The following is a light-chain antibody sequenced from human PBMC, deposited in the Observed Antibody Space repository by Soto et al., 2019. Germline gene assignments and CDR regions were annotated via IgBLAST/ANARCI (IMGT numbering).Light chain of an antibody. CDR3: ATSDNSLSGWV. V-gene: IGLV1-47*02. CDR1: SSNIGTNY. Sequence: QYVLTQPPSASGTPGQRVTISCSGSSSNIGTNYVYWYKQLPGTAPKPLIYCNDHRPSGVPDRLSGSKSGTSASLAISGLRYEDEADYYCATSDNSLSGWVFGGGTKVTVL. CDR2: CND. J-gene: IGLJ3*02.